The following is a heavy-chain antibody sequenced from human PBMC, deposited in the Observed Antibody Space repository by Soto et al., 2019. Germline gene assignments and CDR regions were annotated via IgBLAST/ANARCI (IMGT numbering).Heavy chain of an antibody. CDR1: GDSISISSYY. D-gene: IGHD3-10*01. J-gene: IGHJ4*02. V-gene: IGHV4-39*01. CDR3: ARSGGLKHIDY. CDR2: IYYSGST. Sequence: PSETLSLTCTVSGDSISISSYYWGWIRQPPGKGLEWIGSIYYSGSTYYNPSLKSRVTISVDTSKNQFSLKLSSVTAADTAVHYCARSGGLKHIDYWGQGTLVTVSS.